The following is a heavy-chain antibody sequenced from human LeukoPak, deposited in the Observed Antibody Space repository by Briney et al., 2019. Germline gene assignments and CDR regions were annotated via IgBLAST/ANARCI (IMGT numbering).Heavy chain of an antibody. D-gene: IGHD3-16*02. Sequence: GASVKVSCKASGYTFTGYYMHWVRQAPGQGLEWMGWINPNSGGTNYAQKFQGRVTMTRDTSISAAYMELSRLRSDDTAVYYCARTLHYDYVWGSYRSPFDYWGQGTLVTVSS. CDR3: ARTLHYDYVWGSYRSPFDY. CDR1: GYTFTGYY. V-gene: IGHV1-2*02. J-gene: IGHJ4*02. CDR2: INPNSGGT.